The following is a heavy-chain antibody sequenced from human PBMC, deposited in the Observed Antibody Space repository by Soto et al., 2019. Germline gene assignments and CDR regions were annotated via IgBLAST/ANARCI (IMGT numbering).Heavy chain of an antibody. J-gene: IGHJ6*01. CDR1: GCPFSNYA. D-gene: IGHD2-21*02. CDR2: IIPIIGTA. CDR3: ARGAVVTAIPRFYYSMDV. V-gene: IGHV1-69*05. Sequence: SVKVSCKASGCPFSNYAITWVRKATGQGLEWMGVIIPIIGTANYAQNFQGRVTISTDAPTGPAYMELTSLSSEDTAAYHSARGAVVTAIPRFYYSMDVWGQRTTVTVSS.